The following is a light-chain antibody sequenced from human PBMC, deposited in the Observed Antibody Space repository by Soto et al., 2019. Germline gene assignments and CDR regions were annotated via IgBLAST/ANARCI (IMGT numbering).Light chain of an antibody. CDR1: QSVSSNY. Sequence: EIVLAQSPGTLSLSPGERATLSCRASQSVSSNYLAWYQQKPGQAPRLLIYGASSRATGIPDRFSGSGSGTDFTLTISRLEPEEFAVYYCQQYGSSPLTFGGGTKVEMK. J-gene: IGKJ4*01. V-gene: IGKV3-20*01. CDR3: QQYGSSPLT. CDR2: GAS.